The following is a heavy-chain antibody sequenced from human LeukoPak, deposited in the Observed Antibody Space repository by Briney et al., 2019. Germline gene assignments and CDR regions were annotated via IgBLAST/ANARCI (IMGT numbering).Heavy chain of an antibody. V-gene: IGHV6-1*01. J-gene: IGHJ4*02. CDR1: GDSVSNNRAA. CDR3: ARDRDYESSGLVD. D-gene: IGHD3-22*01. CDR2: TYYRSKWYN. Sequence: SQTLSLTCAISGDSVSNNRAAWNWIRQSPSRGLEWLGRTYYRSKWYNDYAVSVKSRITINPDTSKNQFSLQLNSVTPEDTAVYYYARDRDYESSGLVDWGLGTLVTVSS.